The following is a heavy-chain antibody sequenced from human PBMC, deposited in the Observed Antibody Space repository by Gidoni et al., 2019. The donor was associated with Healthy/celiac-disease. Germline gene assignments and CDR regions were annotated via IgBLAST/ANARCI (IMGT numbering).Heavy chain of an antibody. V-gene: IGHV3-30-3*01. CDR2: ISYDGSNK. CDR3: ARDGYCSGGSCPDPPFDY. D-gene: IGHD2-15*01. Sequence: QVQLVESGGGVVQPGRSLRLSCAASGFPFSSYAMHWVRQAPGKGLEWVAVISYDGSNKYYADSVKGRFTISRDNSKNTLYLQMNSLRAEDTAVYYCARDGYCSGGSCPDPPFDYWGQGTLVTVSS. CDR1: GFPFSSYA. J-gene: IGHJ4*02.